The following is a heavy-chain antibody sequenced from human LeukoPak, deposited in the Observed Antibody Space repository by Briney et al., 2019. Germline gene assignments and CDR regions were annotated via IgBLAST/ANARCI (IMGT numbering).Heavy chain of an antibody. V-gene: IGHV3-21*01. CDR3: ARGPEDYYDNNWFDP. D-gene: IGHD3-22*01. CDR2: ISSSSSYI. Sequence: GGSLRLSCAASGFTFSSYSMNWVRQAPGEGLEWVSSISSSSSYIYYADSVKGRFTISRDNAKNSLYLQMNSLRAEDTAVYYCARGPEDYYDNNWFDPWGQGTLVTVSS. CDR1: GFTFSSYS. J-gene: IGHJ5*02.